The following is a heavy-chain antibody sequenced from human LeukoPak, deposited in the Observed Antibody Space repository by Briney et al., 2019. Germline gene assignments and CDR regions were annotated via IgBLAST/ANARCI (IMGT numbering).Heavy chain of an antibody. CDR1: GFTFSSYG. Sequence: PGGSLRLSCAASGFTFSSYGMHWVRQAPGKGLEWVAFIRFDGSNKYYADSVKGRFTISRDNSKKTLYLQMNSLRDEDTAVYYCVKDVGVVVVAAHNWFDPWGQGTLVTVSS. J-gene: IGHJ5*02. D-gene: IGHD2-15*01. V-gene: IGHV3-30*02. CDR2: IRFDGSNK. CDR3: VKDVGVVVVAAHNWFDP.